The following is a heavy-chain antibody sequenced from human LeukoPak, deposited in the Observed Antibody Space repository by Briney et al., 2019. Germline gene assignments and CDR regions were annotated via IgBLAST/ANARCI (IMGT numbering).Heavy chain of an antibody. V-gene: IGHV3-64*01. D-gene: IGHD1-26*01. Sequence: PGGSLRLSCAASGFTFSSYAMHWVRQAPGKGLEYVSAISSNEGSTYYANSVKGRFTISRDNSKNTLYLQMGSLRAEDMAVYYCARDSGSYWFDYWGQGTLVTVSS. CDR3: ARDSGSYWFDY. CDR1: GFTFSSYA. J-gene: IGHJ4*02. CDR2: ISSNEGST.